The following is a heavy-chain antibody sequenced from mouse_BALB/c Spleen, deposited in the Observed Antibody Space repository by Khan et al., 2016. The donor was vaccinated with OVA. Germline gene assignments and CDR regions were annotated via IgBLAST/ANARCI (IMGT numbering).Heavy chain of an antibody. D-gene: IGHD1-1*01. Sequence: QVQLKESGPGLVAPSQSLSITFTVTFFSFPLYFFPFVRQPPVPGLEWLGVLWPGGSTHYNSALSSRLSIKKDSSKSQVFLKMTTLQRDDKAMDCSARDLVSSHWYFDVWGAGTTVTVSS. J-gene: IGHJ1*01. CDR1: FFSFPLYF. V-gene: IGHV2-9*02. CDR2: LWPGGST. CDR3: ARDLVSSHWYFDV.